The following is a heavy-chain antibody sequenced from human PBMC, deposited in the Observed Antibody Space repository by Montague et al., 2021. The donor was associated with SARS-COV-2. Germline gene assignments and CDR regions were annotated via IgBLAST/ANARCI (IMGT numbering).Heavy chain of an antibody. V-gene: IGHV3-48*03. CDR3: AAGGSINY. CDR2: INTGGDTM. CDR1: GFTFRRYE. J-gene: IGHJ4*02. Sequence: SMRISCAASGFTFRRYEMHWVRQPPGKGLQWVSYINTGGDTMFYADSVKGRFTTSRDDAKNSLFLQINSLRADDTGVYYCAAGGSINYWGQGTLVTVSP. D-gene: IGHD3-10*01.